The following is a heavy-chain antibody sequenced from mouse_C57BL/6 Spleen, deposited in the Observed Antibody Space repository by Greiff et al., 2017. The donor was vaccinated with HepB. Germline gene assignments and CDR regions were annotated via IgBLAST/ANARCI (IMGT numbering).Heavy chain of an antibody. CDR2: INPNNGGT. CDR3: ARSGDYGIFAY. D-gene: IGHD2-1*01. CDR1: GYTFTDYN. Sequence: EVKLQESGPELVKPGASVKIPCKASGYTFTDYNMDWVKQSHGKSLEWIGDINPNNGGTIYNQKFKGKATLTVDKSSSTAYMELRSLTSEDTAVYYCARSGDYGIFAYWGQGTLVTVSA. J-gene: IGHJ3*01. V-gene: IGHV1-18*01.